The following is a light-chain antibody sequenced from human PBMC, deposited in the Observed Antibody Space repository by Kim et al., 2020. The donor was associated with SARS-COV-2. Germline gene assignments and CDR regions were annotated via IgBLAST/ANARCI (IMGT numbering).Light chain of an antibody. CDR2: KDN. CDR3: YSAADNTLGI. Sequence: VSPGQTVNITCSGKGLAKKYGRWFQQRPGQAPLQVIYKDNERPSGIPERFPGSSSGTTVTLTISGAQVEDEADYYCYSAADNTLGIFGGGTQLTVL. J-gene: IGLJ2*01. V-gene: IGLV3-27*01. CDR1: GLAKKY.